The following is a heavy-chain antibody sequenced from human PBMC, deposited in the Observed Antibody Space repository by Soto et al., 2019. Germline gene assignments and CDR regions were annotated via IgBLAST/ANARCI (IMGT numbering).Heavy chain of an antibody. V-gene: IGHV4-31*03. D-gene: IGHD1-26*01. CDR2: IYYDGST. Sequence: QVQLQESGPGLVKPSQILSLTCTVSGGSISSGGYHWTWIRQPPGKGLEWIGYIYYDGSTFYHPSLKSRMTISADRSQNQFSLRLTSVTAEDTAVYYCARGEWESYYHDYWGQGTLVTVSS. CDR1: GGSISSGGYH. J-gene: IGHJ4*02. CDR3: ARGEWESYYHDY.